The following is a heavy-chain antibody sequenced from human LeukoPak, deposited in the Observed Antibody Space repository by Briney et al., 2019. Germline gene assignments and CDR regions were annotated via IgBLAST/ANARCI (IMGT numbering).Heavy chain of an antibody. J-gene: IGHJ4*02. Sequence: GGSLRLSCAASGFTFSSYPMHWVRQAPGKGLEWVAIISYDGSEKHYADPVKGRFTISRDNSKNTLYLQMNSLRAEDTAVYYCAREGSSGYYPYWGQGILITVSS. CDR1: GFTFSSYP. CDR2: ISYDGSEK. D-gene: IGHD3-22*01. V-gene: IGHV3-30-3*01. CDR3: AREGSSGYYPY.